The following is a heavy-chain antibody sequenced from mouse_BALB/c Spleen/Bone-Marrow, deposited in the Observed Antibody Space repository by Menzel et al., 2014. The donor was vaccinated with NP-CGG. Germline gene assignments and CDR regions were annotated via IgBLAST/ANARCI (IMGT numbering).Heavy chain of an antibody. V-gene: IGHV4-1*02. CDR2: INPDSSTI. D-gene: IGHD1-1*01. CDR1: GFDFSRYW. CDR3: ARLNYYGILFV. Sequence: EVQLVESGGGLVQPGGSLKLSCAASGFDFSRYWMSWVRQVPGKGLEWIGEINPDSSTINYTPSLKDKFIISRDNAKNTLYLQVNKGRSGDPALLFCARLNYYGILFVGGGGTAVSVP. J-gene: IGHJ1*01.